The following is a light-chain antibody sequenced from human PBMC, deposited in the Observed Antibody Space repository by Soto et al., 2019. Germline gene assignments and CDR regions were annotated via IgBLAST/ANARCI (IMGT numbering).Light chain of an antibody. CDR1: SGDVGNYDL. J-gene: IGLJ3*02. V-gene: IGLV2-23*02. CDR2: DVS. CDR3: CSYAGNGAWV. Sequence: QSALTQPASVSGSPGQSITISCSGSSGDVGNYDLVSWYQQIPGKAPQLMIFDVSRRPSRVSDRFSGSKSGNTASLTISGLQAEDEGDFYCCSYAGNGAWVFGGGTKVTVL.